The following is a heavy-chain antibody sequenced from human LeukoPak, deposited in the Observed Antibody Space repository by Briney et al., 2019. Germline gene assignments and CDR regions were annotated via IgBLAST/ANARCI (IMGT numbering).Heavy chain of an antibody. Sequence: PSETLSLTCTVSGGSISSGGYYWSWIRQHPGKGLEWIGYIYYSGSTYYNPSLKSRVTISVDRSKSQFSLKLSSVTAADTAVYYCARGARMHDFWSGYATNWFGPWGQGTLVTVSS. D-gene: IGHD3-3*01. CDR2: IYYSGST. V-gene: IGHV4-31*03. J-gene: IGHJ5*02. CDR1: GGSISSGGYY. CDR3: ARGARMHDFWSGYATNWFGP.